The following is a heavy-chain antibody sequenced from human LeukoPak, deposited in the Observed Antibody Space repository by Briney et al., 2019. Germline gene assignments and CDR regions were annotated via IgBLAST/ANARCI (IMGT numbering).Heavy chain of an antibody. CDR3: ARDGGLYGMDV. V-gene: IGHV3-20*04. CDR2: INWSGGGT. D-gene: IGHD3-16*01. CDR1: GFSFDDYG. J-gene: IGHJ6*02. Sequence: PSGGSLRLSCAASGFSFDDYGMSWVRQAPGKGLEWVSGINWSGGGTGYADSVKGRHNISRDNAKNSLYLQMNSLRAEDTALYYCARDGGLYGMDVWGQGTTVTVSS.